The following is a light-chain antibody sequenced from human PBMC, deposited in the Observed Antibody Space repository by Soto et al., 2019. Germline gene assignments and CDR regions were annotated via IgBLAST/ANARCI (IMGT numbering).Light chain of an antibody. J-gene: IGLJ2*01. Sequence: QSVLTQPPSVSAAPGQRVTISCSGSSSNIGNNYVSWYQQLPGTAPQLVIYDNNKRPSGIPDRFSGSKSGTSATLGITGLQTGDEADYYCATWDISLNAEVFGGGTKLTVL. CDR2: DNN. CDR3: ATWDISLNAEV. V-gene: IGLV1-51*01. CDR1: SSNIGNNY.